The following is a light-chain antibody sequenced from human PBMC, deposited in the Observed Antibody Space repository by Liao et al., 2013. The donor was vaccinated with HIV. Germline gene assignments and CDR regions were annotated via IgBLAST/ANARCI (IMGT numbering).Light chain of an antibody. V-gene: IGLV3-21*04. CDR3: QVWDSNTDHVI. CDR2: YDN. J-gene: IGLJ2*01. Sequence: SYVLTQPPSVSVAPGKTARITCGGNNIGSKSVHWYQHKPGQAPVLVIYYDNDRPSGIPERFSGSNSGNTATLTISRVEAGDEADYYCQVWDSNTDHVIFGGGTKLTVL. CDR1: NIGSKS.